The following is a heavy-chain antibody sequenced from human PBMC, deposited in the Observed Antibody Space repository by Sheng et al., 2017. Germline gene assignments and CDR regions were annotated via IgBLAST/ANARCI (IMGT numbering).Heavy chain of an antibody. Sequence: QVQLVESGGGVVQPGRSLRLSCAASGFTFSSYAMHWVRQAPGKGLEWVAVISYDGSNKYYADSVKGRFTISRDNSKNTLYLQMNSLRAEDTAVYYCARRGQWLETYYYYYGMDVWGQGTTVTV. D-gene: IGHD6-19*01. CDR2: ISYDGSNK. CDR3: ARRGQWLETYYYYYGMDV. V-gene: IGHV3-30*01. J-gene: IGHJ6*02. CDR1: GFTFSSYA.